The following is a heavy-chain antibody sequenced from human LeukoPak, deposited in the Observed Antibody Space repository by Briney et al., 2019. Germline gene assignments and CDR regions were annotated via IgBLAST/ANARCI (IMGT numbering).Heavy chain of an antibody. J-gene: IGHJ4*02. Sequence: PGGSLRLSCAASGFTFSSYGMHWVRQAPGKGLEWVAVIWYDGSNKYYADSVKGRFTISRDNSKNTLYLQMNSLRAEDTAVYYCAKDHGYCSSTSCQNFDYWGQGTLVTVSS. D-gene: IGHD2-2*03. CDR2: IWYDGSNK. CDR3: AKDHGYCSSTSCQNFDY. CDR1: GFTFSSYG. V-gene: IGHV3-30*02.